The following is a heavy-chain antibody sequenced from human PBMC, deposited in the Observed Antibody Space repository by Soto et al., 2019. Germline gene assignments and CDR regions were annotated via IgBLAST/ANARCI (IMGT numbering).Heavy chain of an antibody. CDR3: ARIRIAGADFRYYSLDV. J-gene: IGHJ6*04. D-gene: IGHD2-15*01. Sequence: PGWSLRLSCAASGFTFNSYGMHWVRQGPGNGLEWVAFISYDSTKTYYADSVKGRFTISRDNSNSALYVQMNSLTGEDTAVCYCARIRIAGADFRYYSLDVWGKGQSVTVYS. CDR1: GFTFNSYG. V-gene: IGHV3-30*03. CDR2: ISYDSTKT.